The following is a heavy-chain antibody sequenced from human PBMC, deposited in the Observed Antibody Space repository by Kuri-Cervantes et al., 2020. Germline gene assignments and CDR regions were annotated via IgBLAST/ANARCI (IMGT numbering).Heavy chain of an antibody. CDR2: ISSDGINK. J-gene: IGHJ4*02. CDR1: GYTFSTYA. CDR3: ARGGNIWNYRSYFDY. Sequence: GESLKISCAASGYTFSTYAMHWVRQAPGKGLEWVAVISSDGINKYSADSVKGRFSISRDNSKNTVSLQVNSLRAEDTAVYYCARGGNIWNYRSYFDYWGQGTLVTVSS. V-gene: IGHV3-30*01. D-gene: IGHD1-7*01.